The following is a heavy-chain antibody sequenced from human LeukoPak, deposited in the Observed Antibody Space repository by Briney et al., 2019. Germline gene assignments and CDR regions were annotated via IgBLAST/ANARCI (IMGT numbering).Heavy chain of an antibody. D-gene: IGHD1-26*01. Sequence: GESLQISCKVSGYIFTSYCIGWVRQMPGKGLEWMGIIYPGDSGPTYSPSFQGQVTISVDKSINTAYLQWSSLQASDTAMYYCGMSGDRVPLQDDVFDVWGQGTMVTVST. J-gene: IGHJ3*01. CDR1: GYIFTSYC. V-gene: IGHV5-51*01. CDR2: IYPGDSGP. CDR3: GMSGDRVPLQDDVFDV.